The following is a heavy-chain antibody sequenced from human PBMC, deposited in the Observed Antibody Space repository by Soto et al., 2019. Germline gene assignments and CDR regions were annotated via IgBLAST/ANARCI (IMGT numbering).Heavy chain of an antibody. Sequence: QITLKESGPTLVRPTQPLTLTCTFSGFSLTATGVGVGWIRQPPGEALDWLAVNYWDDDRRYSPSLRSRLTITKDTSKNQVVLTMTNMDPVDTATYYCAHIIITYGGVIGDDAFDIWGQGTLVTVSS. V-gene: IGHV2-5*02. CDR3: AHIIITYGGVIGDDAFDI. J-gene: IGHJ3*02. CDR2: NYWDDDR. CDR1: GFSLTATGVG. D-gene: IGHD3-16*02.